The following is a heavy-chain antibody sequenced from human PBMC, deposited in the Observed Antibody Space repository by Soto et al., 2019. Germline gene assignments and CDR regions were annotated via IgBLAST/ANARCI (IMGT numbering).Heavy chain of an antibody. Sequence: ASVKVSCKASGYTFTSYAMHWVRQAPGQRLEWMGWINAGNGNTKYSQKFQSRVTITRDTSASTAYMELSSLRSEDTAVYYCARAEIEVVPAAIGYYYYYYMDVWGKGTTVTVSS. CDR1: GYTFTSYA. J-gene: IGHJ6*03. CDR2: INAGNGNT. V-gene: IGHV1-3*01. CDR3: ARAEIEVVPAAIGYYYYYYMDV. D-gene: IGHD2-2*01.